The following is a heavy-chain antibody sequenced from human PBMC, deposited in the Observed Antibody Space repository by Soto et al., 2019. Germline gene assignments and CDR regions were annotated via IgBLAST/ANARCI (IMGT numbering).Heavy chain of an antibody. CDR2: ISAYNGNT. Sequence: AASVKVSCKASGYTFTSYGISWVRQAPGQGLEWMGWISAYNGNTNYAQKLQGRVTMTTDTSTSTAYMELRSLRSDDTAVYYCARSQYYDFWSGSPGRLEIFDYWGQGTLVTVSS. D-gene: IGHD3-3*01. V-gene: IGHV1-18*04. J-gene: IGHJ4*02. CDR3: ARSQYYDFWSGSPGRLEIFDY. CDR1: GYTFTSYG.